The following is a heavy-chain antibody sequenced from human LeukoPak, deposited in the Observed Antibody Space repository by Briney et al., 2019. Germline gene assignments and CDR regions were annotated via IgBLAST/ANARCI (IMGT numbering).Heavy chain of an antibody. D-gene: IGHD4-17*01. J-gene: IGHJ6*03. CDR2: IYTSGST. CDR1: GGSISSYY. CDR3: ARGADYGDNYYYYYMDV. V-gene: IGHV4-4*07. Sequence: SETLSLTCTVSGGSISSYYWSWIRQPAGKGLEWIGRIYTSGSTNYNPSLKSRVTMPVDTSKNQFSLKLSSVTAADTAVYYCARGADYGDNYYYYYMDVWGKGTTVTVSS.